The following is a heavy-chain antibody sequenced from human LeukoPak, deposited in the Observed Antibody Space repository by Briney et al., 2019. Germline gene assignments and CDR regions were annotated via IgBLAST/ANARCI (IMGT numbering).Heavy chain of an antibody. CDR1: GYTFTSYG. D-gene: IGHD6-19*01. Sequence: PGASVKVSCKASGYTFTSYGISWVRQAPGQGLEWMGWISAYNGNTNYAQKLQGRVTMTTDTSTSTAYMELRSLRSDDTAVYYCARNYGYSSGWLPGYMDVWGKGTTVTISS. CDR2: ISAYNGNT. CDR3: ARNYGYSSGWLPGYMDV. V-gene: IGHV1-18*01. J-gene: IGHJ6*03.